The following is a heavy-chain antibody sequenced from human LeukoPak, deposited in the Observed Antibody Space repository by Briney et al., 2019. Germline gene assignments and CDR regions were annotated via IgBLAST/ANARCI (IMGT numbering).Heavy chain of an antibody. CDR1: GYTFTSYG. CDR2: ISAYNGNT. CDR3: ARCKRGSGSYYVRYGMDV. D-gene: IGHD3-10*01. J-gene: IGHJ6*02. V-gene: IGHV1-18*01. Sequence: ASVKVSCKASGYTFTSYGISWVRQAPGQGLEWMGWISAYNGNTNYAQKLQGRVTMTTDTSTSTAYMELRSLRSDDTAVYYCARCKRGSGSYYVRYGMDVWGQGTTVTVSS.